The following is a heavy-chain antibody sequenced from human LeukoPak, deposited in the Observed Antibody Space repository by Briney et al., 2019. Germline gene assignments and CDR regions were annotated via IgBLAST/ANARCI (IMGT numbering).Heavy chain of an antibody. CDR1: GFTFSSYA. J-gene: IGHJ4*02. Sequence: PGGSLRLSCAASGFTFSSYAMSWVRQAPGKGLEWVSAISGSGGNTYYADSVKGRLTISRDNSKNTLYLQMNSLRAEDTAVYYCAKYGEWVSLYYFDYWGQGTLVTVSS. CDR3: AKYGEWVSLYYFDY. V-gene: IGHV3-23*01. CDR2: ISGSGGNT. D-gene: IGHD1-26*01.